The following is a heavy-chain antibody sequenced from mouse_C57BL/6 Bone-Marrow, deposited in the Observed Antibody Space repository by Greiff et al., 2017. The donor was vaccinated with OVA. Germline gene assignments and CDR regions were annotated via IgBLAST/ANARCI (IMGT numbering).Heavy chain of an antibody. J-gene: IGHJ2*01. CDR1: GYSFTSYY. D-gene: IGHD2-2*01. CDR3: ARSSTMVKILDY. CDR2: IYPGSGNT. Sequence: VQLQQSGAELARPGASVKISCKASGYSFTSYYIHWVKQRPGQGLEWIGWIYPGSGNTKYNEKFKGKATLTADTSSSTAYMQLSSLTSEDSAVYYCARSSTMVKILDYWGQGTTLTVSS. V-gene: IGHV1-66*01.